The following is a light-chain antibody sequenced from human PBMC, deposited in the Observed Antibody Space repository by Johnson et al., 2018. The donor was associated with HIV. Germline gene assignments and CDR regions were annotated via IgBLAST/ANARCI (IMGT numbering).Light chain of an antibody. V-gene: IGLV1-51*02. Sequence: QSVLTQPPSVSAAPGQKVTISCSGSSSNIGNNYVSWYQQLPGTAPKLLIYENNKRPSGIPDRFSGSKSGTSATLGITGLQTGGEADYYCGTWDSSLNALYVFGTGTKVNVL. CDR1: SSNIGNNY. CDR3: GTWDSSLNALYV. CDR2: ENN. J-gene: IGLJ1*01.